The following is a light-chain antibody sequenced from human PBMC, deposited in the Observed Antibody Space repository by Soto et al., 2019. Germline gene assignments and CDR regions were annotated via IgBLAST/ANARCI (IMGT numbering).Light chain of an antibody. Sequence: QSVLTQPPSTSGTPGQRVTISCSGTSSNIGSNTVNWYQQLPGTAPKLLIYNNNHRPSGVPARLSGSKSGTSASLAISGLQPDDEAVYYCAGWDDSLMGHVFGGGTKLTVL. CDR1: SSNIGSNT. CDR3: AGWDDSLMGHV. V-gene: IGLV1-44*01. J-gene: IGLJ3*02. CDR2: NNN.